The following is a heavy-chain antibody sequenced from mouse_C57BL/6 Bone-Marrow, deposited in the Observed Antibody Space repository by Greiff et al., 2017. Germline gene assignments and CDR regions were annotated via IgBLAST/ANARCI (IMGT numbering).Heavy chain of an antibody. D-gene: IGHD1-1*02. J-gene: IGHJ2*01. CDR1: GYTFTSYW. CDR3: ARGSFLDYFDD. CDR2: IDPSDSYT. Sequence: QVQLQQPGAELVMPGASVKLSCKASGYTFTSYWMHWVKQRPGQGLEWIGEIDPSDSYTNYNQKFKGKSTLTVDKSSSTAYMQLSSLTSEDSAVFYCARGSFLDYFDDWGQGTTLTVSS. V-gene: IGHV1-69*01.